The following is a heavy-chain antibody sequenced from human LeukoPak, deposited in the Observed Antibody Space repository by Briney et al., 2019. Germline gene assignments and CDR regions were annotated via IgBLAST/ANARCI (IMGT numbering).Heavy chain of an antibody. J-gene: IGHJ3*02. CDR3: ARTYYSDSTGYVREAFDI. CDR1: GGSITTTNW. CDR2: IYYSGST. V-gene: IGHV4-30-4*01. Sequence: SETLSLTCAVSGGSITTTNWWSWIRQPPGKGLEWIGYIYYSGSTYYNPSLKSRVTISVDTSKNQFSLKLSSVTAADTAVYYCARTYYSDSTGYVREAFDIWGQGTMVTVSS. D-gene: IGHD3-22*01.